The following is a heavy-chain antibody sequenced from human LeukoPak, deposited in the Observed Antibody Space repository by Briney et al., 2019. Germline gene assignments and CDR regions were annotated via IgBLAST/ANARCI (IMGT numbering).Heavy chain of an antibody. D-gene: IGHD6-6*01. V-gene: IGHV5-51*01. J-gene: IGHJ4*02. CDR3: ARHVTYSSTSSYFDY. CDR2: IYPGGSDT. Sequence: GESLKISCKGSGYIFTNYWIAWVRQMPGKGLEYMGFIYPGGSDTRCSPSFEGQVTISADKSITTACLQWSSLKASDTAIYYCARHVTYSSTSSYFDYWGQGTLVTVSS. CDR1: GYIFTNYW.